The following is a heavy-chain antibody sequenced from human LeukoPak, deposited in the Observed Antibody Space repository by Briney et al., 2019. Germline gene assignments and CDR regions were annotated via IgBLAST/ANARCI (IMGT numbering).Heavy chain of an antibody. D-gene: IGHD1-26*01. V-gene: IGHV3-7*01. CDR3: ARPRGYSGSYRGHFDY. J-gene: IGHJ4*02. CDR2: IKQDGSEK. CDR1: GFTFSSYW. Sequence: GGSLRLSCAASGFTFSSYWMSWVRQAPGKGLEWVANIKQDGSEKYYVDSVKGRFTISSDNAKNSLYLQMNSLRAEDTAVYYCARPRGYSGSYRGHFDYWGQGTLVTVSS.